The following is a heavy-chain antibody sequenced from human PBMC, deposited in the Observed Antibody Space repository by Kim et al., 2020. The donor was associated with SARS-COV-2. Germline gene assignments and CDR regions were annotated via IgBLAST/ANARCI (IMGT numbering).Heavy chain of an antibody. D-gene: IGHD6-13*01. CDR2: ISSSSSYI. V-gene: IGHV3-21*04. CDR1: GFTFSSYS. Sequence: GGSLRLSCAASGFTFSSYSMNWVRQAPGKGLEWVSSISSSSSYIYYADSVKGRFTISRDNAKNSLYLQMNSLRAEDTAVYYCARVNREPQAAAGNDAFDIWGQGTMVTVSS. CDR3: ARVNREPQAAAGNDAFDI. J-gene: IGHJ3*02.